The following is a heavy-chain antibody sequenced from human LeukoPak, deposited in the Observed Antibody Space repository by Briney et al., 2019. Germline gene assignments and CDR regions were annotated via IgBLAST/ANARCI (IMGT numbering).Heavy chain of an antibody. Sequence: GGSLRLSCAASGFTFSSYWMSWVRQAPGKGLEWVANIKQDGSEKYYVDSVKGRFTISRDNAKNSLYLQMNSLRAEDTAVYYCARESQNYYDFWSGREYNWFDPWGQGTQVTVSS. CDR2: IKQDGSEK. CDR1: GFTFSSYW. CDR3: ARESQNYYDFWSGREYNWFDP. V-gene: IGHV3-7*01. D-gene: IGHD3-3*01. J-gene: IGHJ5*02.